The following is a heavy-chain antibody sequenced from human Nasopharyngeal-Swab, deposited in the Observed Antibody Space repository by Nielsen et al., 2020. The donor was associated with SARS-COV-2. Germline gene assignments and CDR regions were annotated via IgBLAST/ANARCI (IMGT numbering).Heavy chain of an antibody. CDR1: GFTFNNAW. J-gene: IGHJ4*02. CDR2: IKSKTDGGTT. Sequence: GESLKISCAASGFTFNNAWMSWVRQAPGKGLEWVGRIKSKTDGGTTDYAAPVKGRFTISSDDSRNTLYLQFNSLKTEDTAVYYCTTDNPPPYTSSWCLLGGALFDHWGQGTLVTVSS. V-gene: IGHV3-15*01. D-gene: IGHD6-13*01. CDR3: TTDNPPPYTSSWCLLGGALFDH.